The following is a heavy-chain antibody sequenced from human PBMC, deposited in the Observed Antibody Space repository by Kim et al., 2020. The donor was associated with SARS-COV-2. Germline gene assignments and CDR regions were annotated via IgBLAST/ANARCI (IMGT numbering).Heavy chain of an antibody. D-gene: IGHD2-2*01. CDR1: GLTFRNYG. J-gene: IGHJ5*02. Sequence: GGSLRLSCAASGLTFRNYGMHWVRQAPGKGLEWVADISYDGTIQYYGDSVEGRFTISRDNSKNTLYLQMNSLRVEDTAVYYCAKGPIAVVPGGKMWLDPWGQGPLVTVSS. CDR2: ISYDGTIQ. V-gene: IGHV3-30*18. CDR3: AKGPIAVVPGGKMWLDP.